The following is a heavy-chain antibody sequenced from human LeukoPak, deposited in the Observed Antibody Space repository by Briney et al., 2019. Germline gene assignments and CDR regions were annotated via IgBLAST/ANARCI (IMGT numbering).Heavy chain of an antibody. D-gene: IGHD3-22*01. CDR2: VRYDGSSK. CDR1: GFTFGSYG. CDR3: AKDLRQYYYESSGYYLDS. Sequence: GGSLRLSCAASGFTFGSYGMHWLRQAPGKGLERVAFVRYDGSSKYSADSVKGRFTISRDNSKNTLYLQMNSLRAEDTAVYYCAKDLRQYYYESSGYYLDSWGQGTLVTVSS. V-gene: IGHV3-30*02. J-gene: IGHJ4*02.